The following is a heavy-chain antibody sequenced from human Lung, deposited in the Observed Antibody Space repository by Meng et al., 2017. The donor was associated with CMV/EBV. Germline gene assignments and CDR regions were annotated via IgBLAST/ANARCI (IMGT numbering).Heavy chain of an antibody. J-gene: IGHJ5*02. CDR3: ARDVTYYYESSGYSTWFDP. V-gene: IGHV3-11*01. D-gene: IGHD3-22*01. CDR2: ISSSGTNV. CDR1: GFIFTDYY. Sequence: SCAASGFIFTDYYMSWIRQAPGKGLEWISYISSSGTNVYYADSVKGRFTISRDNAKKSLYLQMNSLRAEDTAVYYCARDVTYYYESSGYSTWFDPXGQGXLVTVSS.